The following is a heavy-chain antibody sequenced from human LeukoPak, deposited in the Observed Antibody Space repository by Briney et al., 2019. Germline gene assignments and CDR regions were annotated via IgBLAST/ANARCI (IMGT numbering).Heavy chain of an antibody. J-gene: IGHJ4*02. Sequence: KSSETLSLTCAVYGGSFSGYYWGWIRQPPGKGLEWIGSIYHSGSTYYNPSLKSRVTISVDTSKNQFSLKLSSVTAADTAVYYCARASLIAAAGLFDYWGQGTLVTVSS. D-gene: IGHD6-13*01. CDR2: IYHSGST. CDR1: GGSFSGYY. V-gene: IGHV4-38-2*01. CDR3: ARASLIAAAGLFDY.